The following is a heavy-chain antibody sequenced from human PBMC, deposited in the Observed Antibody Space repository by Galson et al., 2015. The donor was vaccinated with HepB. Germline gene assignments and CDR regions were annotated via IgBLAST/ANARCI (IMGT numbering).Heavy chain of an antibody. Sequence: SETLSLTCAVYGGSFSGYYWSWIRQPPGKGLEWIGETDHSGSTNYNPSLKSRVTILVDTSQNQFSLKLRSVTAADTAVYYCVERAVAGPLSWSDPWSQGTLVTVSS. D-gene: IGHD6-19*01. V-gene: IGHV4-34*01. CDR1: GGSFSGYY. J-gene: IGHJ5*02. CDR2: TDHSGST. CDR3: VERAVAGPLSWSDP.